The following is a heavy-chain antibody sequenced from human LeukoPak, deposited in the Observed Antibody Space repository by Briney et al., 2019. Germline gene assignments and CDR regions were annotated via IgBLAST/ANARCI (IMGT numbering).Heavy chain of an antibody. V-gene: IGHV3-30*18. Sequence: PGRSLRLSCAASGFIFSNSAMHWVRQAPGKGLECLAVISYDGSNKYYADSVKGRFTISRDNSNNTLYLQMNSLRAEDTAVYYCAKDIEEWLVKGGGCFDYWGQGTLVTVSS. CDR1: GFIFSNSA. J-gene: IGHJ4*02. CDR2: ISYDGSNK. CDR3: AKDIEEWLVKGGGCFDY. D-gene: IGHD6-19*01.